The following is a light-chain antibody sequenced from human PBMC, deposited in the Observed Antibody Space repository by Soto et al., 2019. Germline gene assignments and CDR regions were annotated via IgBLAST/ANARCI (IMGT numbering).Light chain of an antibody. CDR2: DAS. Sequence: EMVLTQSPATLSLSPGERATLSCRASQSVSGYLAWYQQKPGQAPRLLIYDASKRATGIPARFSGSGFGTDYTLTISSLEHEDFAVYYCQQRSKWRTFGQGTKVEIK. CDR1: QSVSGY. V-gene: IGKV3-11*01. J-gene: IGKJ1*01. CDR3: QQRSKWRT.